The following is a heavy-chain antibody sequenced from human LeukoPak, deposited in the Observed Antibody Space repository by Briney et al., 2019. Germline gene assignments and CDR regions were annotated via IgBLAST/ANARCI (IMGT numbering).Heavy chain of an antibody. V-gene: IGHV4-61*02. Sequence: SQTLSLTCTVSGGSISSGSYYWSWIRQPAGKGLEWIGRIYTSGSTNYNPSLKSRVTISVDTSKNQFSLKLSSVTAADTAVYYCAREGHSSSLGDAFDIWGQGTMVTVSS. CDR1: GGSISSGSYY. D-gene: IGHD6-6*01. CDR2: IYTSGST. CDR3: AREGHSSSLGDAFDI. J-gene: IGHJ3*02.